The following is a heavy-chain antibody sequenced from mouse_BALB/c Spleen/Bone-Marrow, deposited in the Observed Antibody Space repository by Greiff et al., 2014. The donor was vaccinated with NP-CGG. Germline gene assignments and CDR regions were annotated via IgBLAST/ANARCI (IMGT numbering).Heavy chain of an antibody. CDR2: ILPGTGST. CDR3: TRSLRRYFDY. J-gene: IGHJ2*01. Sequence: QVQLQQSGAELMKPGASVKISCKATGYTFSHYWIEWVKQRPGHGLEWIGEILPGTGSTKYNEKFKGKATITADTSSSTAYMQLSSLTSGDSAVYYCTRSLRRYFDYWGQGTTLTVSS. D-gene: IGHD1-2*01. CDR1: GYTFSHYW. V-gene: IGHV1-9*01.